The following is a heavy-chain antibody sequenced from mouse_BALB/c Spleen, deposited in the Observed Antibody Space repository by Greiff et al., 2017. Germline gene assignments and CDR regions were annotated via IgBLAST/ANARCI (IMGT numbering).Heavy chain of an antibody. CDR1: GFTFSSYA. D-gene: IGHD1-1*01. CDR3: ARNYYGEGAWFAY. V-gene: IGHV5-9-4*01. J-gene: IGHJ3*01. Sequence: VQLKESGGGLVKPGGSLKLSCAASGFTFSSYAMSWVRQSPEKRLEWVAEISSGGSYTYYPDTVTGRFTISRDNAKNTLYLEMSSLRSEDTAMYYGARNYYGEGAWFAYWGQGTLVTVSA. CDR2: ISSGGSYT.